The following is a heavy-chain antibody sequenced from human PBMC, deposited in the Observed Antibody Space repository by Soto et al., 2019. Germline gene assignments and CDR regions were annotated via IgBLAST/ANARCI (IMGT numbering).Heavy chain of an antibody. CDR3: AGTTSHYWYYMDV. D-gene: IGHD1-7*01. V-gene: IGHV6-1*01. CDR2: TYYRTRWYY. CDR1: GDIFSTKSAA. Sequence: PSRTLLLTWVISGDIFSTKSAAWNWIRQSPSRGLERLGRTYYRTRWYYDYAVSVRSRITVNPDTSKNQFSLQLTSVTPEDTAVYYCAGTTSHYWYYMDVWGKGTTVTVSS. J-gene: IGHJ6*03.